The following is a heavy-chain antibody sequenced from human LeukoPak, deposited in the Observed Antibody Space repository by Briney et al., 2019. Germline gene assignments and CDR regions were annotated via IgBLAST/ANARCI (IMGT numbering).Heavy chain of an antibody. CDR1: GYTLTELS. CDR2: FDPEDGET. V-gene: IGHV1-24*01. J-gene: IGHJ4*02. CDR3: ARDIAKYYYDSSGQTGDY. D-gene: IGHD3-22*01. Sequence: ASVKVSCKVSGYTLTELSMHWVRQAPGKGLEWMGGFDPEDGETIYAQKFQGRVTMTEDTSTDTAYMELSSLRSEDTAVYYCARDIAKYYYDSSGQTGDYWGQGTLVTVSS.